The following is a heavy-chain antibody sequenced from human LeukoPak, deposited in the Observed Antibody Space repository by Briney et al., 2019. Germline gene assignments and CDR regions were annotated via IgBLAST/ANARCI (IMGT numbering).Heavy chain of an antibody. CDR1: GFIFSTYN. Sequence: GGSLRLSCATSGFIFSTYNMNWVRQAPGKGLEWVSYISLSSTAIYYADSVKGRFTVSRDNAKNSLYLQMNSLRAEDTAVYYCATPLRGLQGTAFDYWGQGTLVTVSS. V-gene: IGHV3-48*04. J-gene: IGHJ4*02. D-gene: IGHD5-24*01. CDR2: ISLSSTAI. CDR3: ATPLRGLQGTAFDY.